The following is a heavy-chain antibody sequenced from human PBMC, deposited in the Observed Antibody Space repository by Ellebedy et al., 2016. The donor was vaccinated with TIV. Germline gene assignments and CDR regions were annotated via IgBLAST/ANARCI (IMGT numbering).Heavy chain of an antibody. CDR3: AKDFGTAKEFYYYMDV. J-gene: IGHJ6*03. Sequence: GGSLRLSXAASGFTLSRYGMNWVRQAPGKGLEWVAHNNAYNTAIFYADSVRGRFSISRDNSLYLQMNSLRSGDTALYYCAKDFGTAKEFYYYMDVWGKGTTVIVSS. CDR2: NNAYNTAI. V-gene: IGHV3-48*01. D-gene: IGHD3-10*01. CDR1: GFTLSRYG.